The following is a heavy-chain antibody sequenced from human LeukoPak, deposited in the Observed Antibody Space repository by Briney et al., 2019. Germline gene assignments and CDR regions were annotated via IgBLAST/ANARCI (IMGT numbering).Heavy chain of an antibody. CDR1: GFSFSRHA. J-gene: IGHJ4*02. V-gene: IGHV3-23*05. Sequence: GGSLRLSCVASGFSFSRHAMNWVRQAPGKAPEWVSSIFDSGAPSYYADSVKGRFSLSRDNAKNTVHLQMNSLRAEDTALYYCAKHRDNGDSSGYYDFEFWGQGTLVTVSS. CDR2: IFDSGAPS. CDR3: AKHRDNGDSSGYYDFEF. D-gene: IGHD3-22*01.